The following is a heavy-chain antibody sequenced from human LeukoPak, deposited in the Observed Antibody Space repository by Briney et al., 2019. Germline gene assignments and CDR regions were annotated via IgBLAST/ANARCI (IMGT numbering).Heavy chain of an antibody. CDR3: ARGIGEYQLLYGNWFDP. CDR2: IYYSGST. D-gene: IGHD2-2*02. J-gene: IGHJ5*02. Sequence: SETLSLTCTVSGGSISSGDYYWSWIRQPPGKGLEWIGYIYYSGSTYYNPSLKSRVTISVDTSKNQFSLKLSSVTAADTAVYYCARGIGEYQLLYGNWFDPWGQGTLVTVSS. CDR1: GGSISSGDYY. V-gene: IGHV4-30-4*01.